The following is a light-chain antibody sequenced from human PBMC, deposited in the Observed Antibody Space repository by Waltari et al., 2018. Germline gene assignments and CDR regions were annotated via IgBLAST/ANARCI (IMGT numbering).Light chain of an antibody. V-gene: IGKV1-5*03. J-gene: IGKJ1*01. CDR3: QQYNNFPWT. CDR1: QSISTW. CDR2: KAS. Sequence: DIQMTQSPSTLSASVGDRVTITCRASQSISTWLAWYQQKPGKAPKLLIYKASSLESGVPSRFSGSGSGPEFTLTISSLQPDDLATYYCQQYNNFPWTFGQGTKVEIK.